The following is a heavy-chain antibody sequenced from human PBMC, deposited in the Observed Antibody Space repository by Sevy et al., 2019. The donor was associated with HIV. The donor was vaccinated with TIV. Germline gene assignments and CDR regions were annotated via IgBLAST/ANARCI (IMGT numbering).Heavy chain of an antibody. CDR1: GFTFSSYW. J-gene: IGHJ4*02. CDR2: IKQDGSEK. CDR3: VSHERSSPGGWTHFDY. Sequence: GGSLRLSCAASGFTFSSYWMSWVRQAPGKGLEWVANIKQDGSEKYYVDSVKGRFTISRDNAKNSLYLQMNSLRAEDTAVYYCVSHERSSPGGWTHFDYWGQGTLVTVSS. V-gene: IGHV3-7*01. D-gene: IGHD6-19*01.